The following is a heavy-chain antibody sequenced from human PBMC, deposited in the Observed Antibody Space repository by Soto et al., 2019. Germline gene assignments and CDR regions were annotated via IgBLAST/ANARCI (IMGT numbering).Heavy chain of an antibody. Sequence: EVQLLDSGGGLVQPGGSLRLSCAASGFTFSSYAMSWFRQAPGKGLEWVSAISGSGGSTYYADSVKGRFTISGDNSKTTLYLQMNSLRAEDTAVYYCAKYKDYGTSGAFDIWCQGTMVTVSS. J-gene: IGHJ3*02. CDR2: ISGSGGST. V-gene: IGHV3-23*01. CDR1: GFTFSSYA. D-gene: IGHD4-17*01. CDR3: AKYKDYGTSGAFDI.